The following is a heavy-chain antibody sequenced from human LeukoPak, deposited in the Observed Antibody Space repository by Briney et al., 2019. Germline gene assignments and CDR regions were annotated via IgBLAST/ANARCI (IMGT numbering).Heavy chain of an antibody. D-gene: IGHD6-19*01. J-gene: IGHJ4*02. V-gene: IGHV4-39*01. CDR1: GGSISSNNYF. Sequence: SETLSLTCTVSGGSISSNNYFWGWIRQPPGKGLEWIGSIYDSGSTYYNPSLKSRVTISVDTSKNQFSLRLSSVTAADTAVYYCARSSGGWYARFDYWGQGTLVTVSS. CDR2: IYDSGST. CDR3: ARSSGGWYARFDY.